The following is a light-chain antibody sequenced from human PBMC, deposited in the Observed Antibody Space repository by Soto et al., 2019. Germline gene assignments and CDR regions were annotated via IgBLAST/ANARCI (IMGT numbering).Light chain of an antibody. Sequence: QSALTQPPSVSGAPGQRVTISCTGSSSNIGAGYDVHWYQQLPGTAPKLLIYRNNNRPSGVPDRFSGSNSGTSASLAITGIQAEDEADYYCQSYDSSLSRVFGGGTKLTVL. CDR1: SSNIGAGYD. CDR3: QSYDSSLSRV. J-gene: IGLJ3*02. V-gene: IGLV1-40*01. CDR2: RNN.